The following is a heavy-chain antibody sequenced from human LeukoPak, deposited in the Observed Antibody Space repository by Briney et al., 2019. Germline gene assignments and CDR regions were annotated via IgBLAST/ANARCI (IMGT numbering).Heavy chain of an antibody. D-gene: IGHD6-13*01. CDR2: INHSGST. Sequence: PSETLSLTCAVYGGSFSGYYWSWIRQPPGKGLEWIGEINHSGSTNYNPSLKSRVTISVDTSKNQFSLKLSSVTAADTAVYYCARVGRWSYYYYYMDVWGKGTTVTVSS. V-gene: IGHV4-34*01. CDR3: ARVGRWSYYYYYMDV. CDR1: GGSFSGYY. J-gene: IGHJ6*03.